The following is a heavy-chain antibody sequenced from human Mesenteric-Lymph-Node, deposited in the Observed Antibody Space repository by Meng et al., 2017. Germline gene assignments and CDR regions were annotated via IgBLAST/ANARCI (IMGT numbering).Heavy chain of an antibody. CDR3: ARGEQQLVLLFDY. V-gene: IGHV1-2*02. Sequence: ASVKVSCKASGYTFTGYYMHWVRQAPGQGLEWMGWINPNSGGTNYAQKFQGRVTMTRDTSISTAYMELSRLRSEDTAVYYCARGEQQLVLLFDYWGQGTLVTVSS. CDR2: INPNSGGT. CDR1: GYTFTGYY. D-gene: IGHD6-13*01. J-gene: IGHJ4*02.